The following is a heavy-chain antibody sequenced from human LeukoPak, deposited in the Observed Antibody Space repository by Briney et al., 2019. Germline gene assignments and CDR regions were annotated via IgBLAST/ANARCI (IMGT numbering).Heavy chain of an antibody. CDR1: GATFSSYA. CDR3: ASSTPGIAVAGTRFDY. V-gene: IGHV1-69*06. J-gene: IGHJ4*02. D-gene: IGHD6-19*01. CDR2: IIPIFGTA. Sequence: SVNVSCKASGATFSSYAICWVRQTPGQGLEWMGRIIPIFGTANYAHKFQGRVTITADKSTSTAYMELSSLRSEDTAVYYCASSTPGIAVAGTRFDYWGQGTLVTVSS.